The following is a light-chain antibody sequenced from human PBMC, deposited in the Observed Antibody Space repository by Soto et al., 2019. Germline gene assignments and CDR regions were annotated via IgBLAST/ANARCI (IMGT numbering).Light chain of an antibody. Sequence: IPLTQSPFSLSASVGDTVTITCRASQNINTWLSWYHQAPGEPLKLLIFKASRLQSGVPSRFSGGGSATRFTLTINGLQPDDFGAYYCMQSSNYVWTFGQGTKVDIK. CDR3: MQSSNYVWT. J-gene: IGKJ1*01. CDR2: KAS. V-gene: IGKV1-5*03. CDR1: QNINTW.